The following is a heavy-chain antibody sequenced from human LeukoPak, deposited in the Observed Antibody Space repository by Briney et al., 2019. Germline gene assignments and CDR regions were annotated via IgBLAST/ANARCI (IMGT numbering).Heavy chain of an antibody. CDR1: GFTFSSYG. V-gene: IGHV3-33*06. Sequence: GSLRLSCAASGFTFSSYGMHWVRQAPGKGLEWVAVIWYDGSNKYYADSVKGRFTISRDNSKNTLYLQMNSLRAEDTAVYYCAKLPEYYYASGSSYADYWGQGTLVTVSS. CDR2: IWYDGSNK. J-gene: IGHJ4*02. CDR3: AKLPEYYYASGSSYADY. D-gene: IGHD3-10*01.